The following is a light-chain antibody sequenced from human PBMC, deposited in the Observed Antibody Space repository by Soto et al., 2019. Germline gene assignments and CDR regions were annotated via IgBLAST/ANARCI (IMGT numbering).Light chain of an antibody. CDR1: QSVNSY. J-gene: IGKJ1*01. CDR2: DAA. Sequence: EIVLTQSPATLSLSPGERATLSCRASQSVNSYLAWYQQKPGQAPRLLIYDAANRATGIPARFSGSGSGTDFTLTISSLEPEDFAVYYCQQRSNWPRTFGQGTKVDIK. CDR3: QQRSNWPRT. V-gene: IGKV3-11*01.